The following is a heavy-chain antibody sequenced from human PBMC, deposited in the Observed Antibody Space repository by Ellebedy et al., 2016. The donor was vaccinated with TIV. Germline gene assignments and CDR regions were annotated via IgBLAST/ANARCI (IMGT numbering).Heavy chain of an antibody. D-gene: IGHD5-24*01. CDR1: GFPFSSYS. Sequence: GESLKISCAASGFPFSSYSMNWVRQAPGKGLELVSSISSSSSYIYYADSVKGRFPISRDNDKNSLYLQMNSLRAEDTAVYYCARQSQKMATIPGDLGYWGQGTLVTVSS. J-gene: IGHJ4*02. V-gene: IGHV3-21*01. CDR3: ARQSQKMATIPGDLGY. CDR2: ISSSSSYI.